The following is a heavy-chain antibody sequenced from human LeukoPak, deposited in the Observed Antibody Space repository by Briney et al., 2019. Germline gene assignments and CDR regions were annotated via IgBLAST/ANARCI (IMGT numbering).Heavy chain of an antibody. J-gene: IGHJ1*01. CDR1: GFTFSSYW. V-gene: IGHV3-74*01. CDR3: ARNDYLED. Sequence: GGSLRLSCAGSGFTFSSYWMHWVRQAPGKGLVWVSRIKSDGSSTSYADSVKGRFTIARDNAKNTLYLQMNSLRPEDTAVYYCARNDYLEDWGQGTPVTVPS. CDR2: IKSDGSST.